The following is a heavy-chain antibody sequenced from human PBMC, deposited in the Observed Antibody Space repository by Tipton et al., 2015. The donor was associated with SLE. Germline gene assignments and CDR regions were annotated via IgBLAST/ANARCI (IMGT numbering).Heavy chain of an antibody. J-gene: IGHJ5*02. CDR3: ARGEGGSSSLRGNWFDP. D-gene: IGHD6-13*01. Sequence: SLRLSCAASGFTFSSYWMHWVRQAPGKGLVWVSRIKSDGSSTSYADSVKGRFTISRDNAKNSLYLQMNSLRAEDTAVYYCARGEGGSSSLRGNWFDPWGQGTLVTVSS. V-gene: IGHV3-74*01. CDR1: GFTFSSYW. CDR2: IKSDGSST.